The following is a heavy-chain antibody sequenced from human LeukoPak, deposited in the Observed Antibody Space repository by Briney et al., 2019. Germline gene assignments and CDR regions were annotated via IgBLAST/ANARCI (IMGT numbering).Heavy chain of an antibody. CDR2: ISSSSSYI. J-gene: IGHJ4*02. Sequence: GGSLRLSCAASGFTFSSYSMNWVRQAPGKGLESVSSISSSSSYIYYADSVKGRFTISRDNAKNSLYLQMNSLRAEDTAAYYCARALKGAYSSSWYAYGYWGQGTLVTVSS. CDR3: ARALKGAYSSSWYAYGY. D-gene: IGHD6-13*01. V-gene: IGHV3-21*01. CDR1: GFTFSSYS.